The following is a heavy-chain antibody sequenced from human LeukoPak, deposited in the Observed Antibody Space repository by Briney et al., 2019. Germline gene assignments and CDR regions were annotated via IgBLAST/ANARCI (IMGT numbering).Heavy chain of an antibody. V-gene: IGHV3-74*01. CDR3: AKGGIVGTNQPYFDY. Sequence: GGSLRLPCAASGFTFSNYWMHWVRQAPGKGLVWVSRISSDGSSTNYADSVKGRFTISRDNAKNTLYLQMNSLRAEDTAVYYCAKGGIVGTNQPYFDYWGQGTLVTVSS. D-gene: IGHD1-26*01. CDR2: ISSDGSST. J-gene: IGHJ4*02. CDR1: GFTFSNYW.